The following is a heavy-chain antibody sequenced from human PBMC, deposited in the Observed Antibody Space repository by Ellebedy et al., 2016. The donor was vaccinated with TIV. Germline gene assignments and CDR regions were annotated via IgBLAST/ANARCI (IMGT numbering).Heavy chain of an antibody. D-gene: IGHD6-19*01. CDR2: ISGSGGST. CDR3: AKVPPSAVAGLYFDY. V-gene: IGHV3-23*01. J-gene: IGHJ4*02. Sequence: GGSLRLSXAASGFTFSSYAMSWVRQAPGKGLEWVSAISGSGGSTYYADSVKGRFTISRDNSKNTLYLQMNSLRAEDTAVYYCAKVPPSAVAGLYFDYWGQGTLVTVSS. CDR1: GFTFSSYA.